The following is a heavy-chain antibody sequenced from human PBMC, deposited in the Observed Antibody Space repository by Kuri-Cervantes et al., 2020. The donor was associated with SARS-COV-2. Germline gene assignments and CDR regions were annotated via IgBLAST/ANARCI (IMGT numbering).Heavy chain of an antibody. V-gene: IGHV4-34*01. J-gene: IGHJ5*02. Sequence: SETLSLTCTVSGGSISSYYWSWIRQPPGKGLEWIGEINHSGSTNYNPSLKSRVTISVDTSKNQFSLKLSSVTAADTAVYYCARFCHVWEAAVRGCWFDPWGQGTLVTVSS. CDR3: ARFCHVWEAAVRGCWFDP. CDR2: INHSGST. D-gene: IGHD1-26*01. CDR1: GGSISSYY.